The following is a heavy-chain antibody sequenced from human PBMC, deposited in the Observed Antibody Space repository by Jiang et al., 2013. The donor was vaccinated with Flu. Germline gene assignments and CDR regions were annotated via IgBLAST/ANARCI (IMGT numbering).Heavy chain of an antibody. D-gene: IGHD3-22*01. CDR2: IYYSGST. J-gene: IGHJ4*02. Sequence: GPGLVKPSETLSLTCTVSGGSISSYYWSWIRQPPGKGLEWIGYIYYSGSTNYNPSLKSRVTISVDTSKNQFSLKLSSVTAADTAVYYCARLDTMIGLLDYWGQGTLVTVSS. CDR3: ARLDTMIGLLDY. V-gene: IGHV4-59*08. CDR1: GGSISSYY.